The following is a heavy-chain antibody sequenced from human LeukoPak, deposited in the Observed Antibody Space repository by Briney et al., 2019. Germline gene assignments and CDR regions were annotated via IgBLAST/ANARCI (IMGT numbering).Heavy chain of an antibody. CDR3: ARVDGSCSGGSCPSGNWFDP. Sequence: PSETLSLICTVSGGSISSYYWSWIRQPPGKGLEWIGYIYYSGSTNYNPSLKSRVTISVDTSKNQFSLKLNSVTAADTAVYYCARVDGSCSGGSCPSGNWFDPWGQGTLVTVSS. V-gene: IGHV4-59*08. D-gene: IGHD2-15*01. J-gene: IGHJ5*02. CDR2: IYYSGST. CDR1: GGSISSYY.